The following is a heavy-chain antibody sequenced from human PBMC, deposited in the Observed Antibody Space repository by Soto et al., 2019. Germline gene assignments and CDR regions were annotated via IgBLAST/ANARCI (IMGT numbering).Heavy chain of an antibody. CDR3: AKEHDGSGYFHQYGMDV. CDR2: ISFDASNK. J-gene: IGHJ6*02. Sequence: PGVSLRLSCAASGFTFSTYGMHWVRQAPGKGLEWVALISFDASNKYYADSVKGRFTISRDNSKNTLFLLMDSLRAEDTAVYYCAKEHDGSGYFHQYGMDVWGQGTTVTVSS. CDR1: GFTFSTYG. D-gene: IGHD3-22*01. V-gene: IGHV3-30*18.